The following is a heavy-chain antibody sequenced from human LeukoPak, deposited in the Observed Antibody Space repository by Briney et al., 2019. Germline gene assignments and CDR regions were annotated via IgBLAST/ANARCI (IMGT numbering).Heavy chain of an antibody. CDR3: ARVISDAFDI. Sequence: GGSLRLSCAASGFTFNNHGMHWVRQAPGKRLEWVAFIRYDGSSEYYADTEKGRFTISRDNSKNTLYLQMNSPRAEDTAVYYCARVISDAFDIWGQGTMVTVSS. J-gene: IGHJ3*02. V-gene: IGHV3-30*02. CDR1: GFTFNNHG. CDR2: IRYDGSSE.